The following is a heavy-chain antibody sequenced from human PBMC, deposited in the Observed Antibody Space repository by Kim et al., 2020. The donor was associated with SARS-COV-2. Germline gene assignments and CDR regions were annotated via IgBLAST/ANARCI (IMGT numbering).Heavy chain of an antibody. V-gene: IGHV4-59*09. CDR3: SRGTRARPGY. J-gene: IGHJ4*02. D-gene: IGHD6-6*01. Sequence: GSTNYNPALKRRVTISVDTSKRQVSLKLRSVTAADTAIYFCSRGTRARPGYWGRGTLVTVSS. CDR2: GST.